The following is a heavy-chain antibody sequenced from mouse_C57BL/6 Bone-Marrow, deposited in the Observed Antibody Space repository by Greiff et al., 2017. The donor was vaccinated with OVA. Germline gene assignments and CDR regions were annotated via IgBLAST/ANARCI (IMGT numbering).Heavy chain of an antibody. J-gene: IGHJ4*01. CDR1: GFTFSDYY. CDR2: ISNGGGST. CDR3: ARRNLDY. Sequence: EVKVVEPGGGLVQPGGSLKLSCAASGFTFSDYYMYWVRQTPEKRLEWVAYISNGGGSTSSPDTVKGRFTISRDNAKNTLYLQMERLKAEDTAIYYCARRNLDYWGQGTSVTVSS. V-gene: IGHV5-12*01.